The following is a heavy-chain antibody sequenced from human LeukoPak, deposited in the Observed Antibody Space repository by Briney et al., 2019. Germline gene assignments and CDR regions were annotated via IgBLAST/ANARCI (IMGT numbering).Heavy chain of an antibody. D-gene: IGHD3-3*01. J-gene: IGHJ4*02. V-gene: IGHV4-34*01. Sequence: SETLSLTCAVYGGSYRGYYWSWIRQPPGKALEWIGDISHSGTTNYNPSLKSRVTISVDKSMNQFSLKLTSVTAADTAVYYCARNYDLWGQGTLVTVSS. CDR2: ISHSGTT. CDR1: GGSYRGYY. CDR3: ARNYDL.